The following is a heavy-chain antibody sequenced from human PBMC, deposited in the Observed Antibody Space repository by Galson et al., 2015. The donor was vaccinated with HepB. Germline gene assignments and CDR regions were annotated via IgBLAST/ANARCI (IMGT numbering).Heavy chain of an antibody. D-gene: IGHD3-3*01. Sequence: SVKVSCKASGYTFTSYYMHWVRQAPGRGLEWMGIINPSGGSTSYAQKFQGRVTMTRDTSTSTVYMELSSLRSEDTAVYYCARDGYDFWSGYNWYGMDVWGQGTTVTVSS. CDR1: GYTFTSYY. CDR2: INPSGGST. J-gene: IGHJ6*02. CDR3: ARDGYDFWSGYNWYGMDV. V-gene: IGHV1-46*01.